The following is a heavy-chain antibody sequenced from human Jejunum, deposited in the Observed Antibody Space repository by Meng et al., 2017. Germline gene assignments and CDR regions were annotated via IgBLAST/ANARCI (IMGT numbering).Heavy chain of an antibody. CDR1: GFSTSTSQGG. D-gene: IGHD2/OR15-2a*01. Sequence: QITLKGWGLTLVKPTLTLMLPCTFLGFSTSTSQGGVGWIRQRPGKALESLVLINWDDDKRYSPSLKSRPTITKDNTKNQVVLTMTNMDPVDTATYYCVHRKNYFFDYWGQGLLVTVSS. V-gene: IGHV2-5*02. CDR2: INWDDDK. J-gene: IGHJ4*02. CDR3: VHRKNYFFDY.